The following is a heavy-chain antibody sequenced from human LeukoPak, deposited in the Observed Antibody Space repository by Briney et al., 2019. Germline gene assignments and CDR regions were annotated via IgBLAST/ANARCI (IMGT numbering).Heavy chain of an antibody. CDR1: GITLSNYG. CDR3: AKRGVVIRVILVGFHKEAYYFDS. Sequence: GGSLRLSCAVSGITLSNYGMSWVRQAPGKGLEWVAGIRGSGGSTNYADSVKGRFTISRDNSENTLYLHMSSLRAEDTAVYFCAKRGVVIRVILVGFHKEAYYFDSWGQGALVTVSS. V-gene: IGHV3-23*01. J-gene: IGHJ4*02. CDR2: IRGSGGST. D-gene: IGHD3-22*01.